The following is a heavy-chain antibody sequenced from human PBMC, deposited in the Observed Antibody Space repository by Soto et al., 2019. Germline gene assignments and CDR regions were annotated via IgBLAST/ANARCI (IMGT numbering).Heavy chain of an antibody. D-gene: IGHD6-19*01. CDR1: GFNFSDHY. Sequence: GGSLRPSCAAAGFNFSDHYMNWIRQAPGKGMEWVSYISGSSRYTNFADSVKGRFTISRDNAKSSLYLQMNSLRAEDTAVYYCARHTSGWHYYDYWGQGTPVTVSS. CDR3: ARHTSGWHYYDY. CDR2: ISGSSRYT. J-gene: IGHJ4*02. V-gene: IGHV3-11*06.